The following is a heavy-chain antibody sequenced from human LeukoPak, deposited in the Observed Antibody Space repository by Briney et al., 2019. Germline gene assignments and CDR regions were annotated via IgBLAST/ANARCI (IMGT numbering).Heavy chain of an antibody. J-gene: IGHJ6*03. CDR2: INWNGGST. V-gene: IGHV3-20*04. CDR1: GGSFSGYY. Sequence: ETLSLTCAVYGGSFSGYYWSWIRQPPGKGLEWVSGINWNGGSTGYADSVKGRFTISRDNAKNSLYLQMNSLRAEDTALYYCARGHYYYYYYMDVWGKGTTVTVSS. CDR3: ARGHYYYYYYMDV.